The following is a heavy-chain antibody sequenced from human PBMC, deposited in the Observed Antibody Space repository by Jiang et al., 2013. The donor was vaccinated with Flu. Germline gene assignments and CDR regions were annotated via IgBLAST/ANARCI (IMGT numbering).Heavy chain of an antibody. CDR2: ISYSGTT. Sequence: VQLVESGPGLVKPPETLSLTCTVSGGSISSYYWSWIRQPPGKGLEWIGNISYSGTTNYNPSLKSRVTMSGDTSKNQFSLKLSSVTAADTAVYYCAREGELGWNYSNWYFDLWGRGHPGHCLL. CDR1: GGSISSYY. D-gene: IGHD1-7*01. CDR3: AREGELGWNYSNWYFDL. J-gene: IGHJ2*01. V-gene: IGHV4-59*01.